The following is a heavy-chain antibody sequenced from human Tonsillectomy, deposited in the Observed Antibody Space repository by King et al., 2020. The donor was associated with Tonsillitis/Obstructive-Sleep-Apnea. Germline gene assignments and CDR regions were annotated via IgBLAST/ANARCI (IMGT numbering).Heavy chain of an antibody. V-gene: IGHV3-23*04. CDR2: ISGSGGST. CDR3: AKLRCSGATCYSHFYYYGMDV. CDR1: GFTFSSYA. D-gene: IGHD2-15*01. J-gene: IGHJ6*02. Sequence: VQLVESGGGLVQPGGSLRLSCAASGFTFSSYAMSWVRQAPGKGLEWVSAISGSGGSTYYADYVKGRFTISRDNSKNTMYLQMNSLRAEDTAGFYCAKLRCSGATCYSHFYYYGMDVWAKGPRSPSP.